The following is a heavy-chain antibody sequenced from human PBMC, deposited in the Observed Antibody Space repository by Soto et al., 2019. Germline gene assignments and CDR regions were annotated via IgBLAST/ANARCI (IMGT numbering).Heavy chain of an antibody. CDR3: ARIRSSSDYYYYYGMDV. V-gene: IGHV3-11*06. J-gene: IGHJ6*02. CDR1: GFTFSDYY. CDR2: ISSSSSYT. Sequence: PGGSLRLSCAASGFTFSDYYMSWIRQAPGKGLEWVSYISSSSSYTNYADSVKGRFTISRDNAKNSLYLQMNSLRAEDTAVYYCARIRSSSDYYYYYGMDVWGQGTTVTVSS. D-gene: IGHD6-6*01.